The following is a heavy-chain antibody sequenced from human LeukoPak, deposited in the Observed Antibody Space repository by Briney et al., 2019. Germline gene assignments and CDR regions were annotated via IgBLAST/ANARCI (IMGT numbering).Heavy chain of an antibody. CDR3: ARDWNSGSYYPFDY. V-gene: IGHV1-2*02. D-gene: IGHD1-26*01. CDR2: INPHSDTT. CDR1: GYTFTGYY. Sequence: ASVKVSCKASGYTFTGYYMHWVRQAPGQGLEWMGWINPHSDTTNYAQKFRGRISLTRDTSISTAYMELSRLTSDDTAVYFCARDWNSGSYYPFDYWGQGTLVSVSS. J-gene: IGHJ4*02.